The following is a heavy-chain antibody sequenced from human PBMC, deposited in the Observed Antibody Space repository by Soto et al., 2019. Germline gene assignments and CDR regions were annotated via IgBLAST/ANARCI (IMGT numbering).Heavy chain of an antibody. CDR2: IYYTGRT. J-gene: IGHJ4*02. D-gene: IGHD1-26*01. CDR3: AVSHSPINFDF. Sequence: PSETLSITSTLTVGSISSGGYYSSWIRQHPGKGLEWIGYIYYTGRTYYNPSLQSRVTISVDTSKNQFSLNLNSVTAADTAVYYCAVSHSPINFDFWGQGTLVTVSS. V-gene: IGHV4-31*03. CDR1: VGSISSGGYY.